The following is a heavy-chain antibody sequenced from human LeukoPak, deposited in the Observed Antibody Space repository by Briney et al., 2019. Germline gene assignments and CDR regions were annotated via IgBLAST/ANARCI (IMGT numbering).Heavy chain of an antibody. CDR2: IYYSGRT. CDR3: ARHAGYCSSTSCYFHFDY. D-gene: IGHD2-2*01. Sequence: SETLSLTCTVSGGSISSSSYYWGWIRQPPGQGLEWIRSIYYSGRTYYNPSLRSRATISVDTSKDQFYLKLSSVTAADTAVYYCARHAGYCSSTSCYFHFDYWGQGTLVTVSA. J-gene: IGHJ4*02. V-gene: IGHV4-39*01. CDR1: GGSISSSSYY.